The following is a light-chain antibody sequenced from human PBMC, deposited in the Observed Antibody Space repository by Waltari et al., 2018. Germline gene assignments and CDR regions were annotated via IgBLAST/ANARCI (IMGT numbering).Light chain of an antibody. J-gene: IGLJ2*01. V-gene: IGLV2-8*01. Sequence: QSALPQPPSASGSPGQSVTISCTGTSSDLGRSTYVPWYQQHPPKAPKLMIYEVNKRPSGVPDRFSGSKSGNTASLTVSGLQADDEADYYCSSYAGSSNLIFGGGTKLTVL. CDR3: SSYAGSSNLI. CDR1: SSDLGRSTY. CDR2: EVN.